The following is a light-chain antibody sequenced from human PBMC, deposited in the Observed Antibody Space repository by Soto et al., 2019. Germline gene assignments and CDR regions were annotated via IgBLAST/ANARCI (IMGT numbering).Light chain of an antibody. Sequence: EIVLTQSPGTLSLSPGERATFSCRASQSVSSSYIAWYQQKRGQAPRRLIYGASTRATGVTARFRGGGSGTEFTLTISSLQSEDSAVYYCQQYHKWPPITFGQGTRLEI. V-gene: IGKV3-15*01. CDR2: GAS. CDR3: QQYHKWPPIT. J-gene: IGKJ5*01. CDR1: QSVSSSY.